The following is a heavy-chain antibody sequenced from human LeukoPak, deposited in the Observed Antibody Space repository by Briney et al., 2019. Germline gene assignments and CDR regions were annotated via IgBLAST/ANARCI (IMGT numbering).Heavy chain of an antibody. Sequence: SETLSLTCTVSGGSISSYYWSWIRQSPGKGLEWIGYIYYSGSTNYNPSLKSRVTISVDTSKNQFSLKLSSVTAADTAVYYCARHNGDYYYFDYWGQGTLVTVSS. J-gene: IGHJ4*02. CDR1: GGSISSYY. CDR3: ARHNGDYYYFDY. V-gene: IGHV4-59*08. CDR2: IYYSGST. D-gene: IGHD4-17*01.